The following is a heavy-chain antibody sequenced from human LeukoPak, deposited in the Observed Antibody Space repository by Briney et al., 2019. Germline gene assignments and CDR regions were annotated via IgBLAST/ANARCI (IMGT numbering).Heavy chain of an antibody. CDR3: ARDPGIAAAGNDY. D-gene: IGHD6-13*01. CDR1: GGSFSGYY. J-gene: IGHJ4*02. Sequence: SETLSLTCAVYGGSFSGYYWSWIRQPPGKGLEWIGEINHSGSTNYNPSLKSRDTISVDRSKNQFSLKLSSVTAADTAVYYCARDPGIAAAGNDYWGQGTLVTVSS. V-gene: IGHV4-34*01. CDR2: INHSGST.